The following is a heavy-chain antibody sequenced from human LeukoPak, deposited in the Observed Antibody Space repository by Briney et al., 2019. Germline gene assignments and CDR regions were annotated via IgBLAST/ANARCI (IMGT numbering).Heavy chain of an antibody. V-gene: IGHV4-59*01. Sequence: PSETLSLTCTVPAGSISGYYWTWIRQPPGKGLEWIGNIYYTGNTDYNRSLKSRVTISIDTSKNQFSLKLSSVTAADTALYYCARERVIATTYDAFDIWGQGTMVTVSS. CDR2: IYYTGNT. CDR3: ARERVIATTYDAFDI. J-gene: IGHJ3*02. D-gene: IGHD2-15*01. CDR1: AGSISGYY.